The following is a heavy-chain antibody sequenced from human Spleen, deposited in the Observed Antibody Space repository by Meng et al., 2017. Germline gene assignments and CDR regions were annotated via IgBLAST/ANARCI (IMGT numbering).Heavy chain of an antibody. D-gene: IGHD3-16*01. V-gene: IGHV3-23*04. J-gene: IGHJ5*02. CDR3: SDR. CDR1: GFTFSSYA. CDR2: ISGSGGST. Sequence: EVQLVGSGGDLVKPGGSLRLSCAASGFTFSSYAMSGVRQAPGKGLGWVSAISGSGGSTYYADSVKGRFAISRDISTTILYLQMNSLRVEVGGRDCCSDRWGQGTLVTVSS.